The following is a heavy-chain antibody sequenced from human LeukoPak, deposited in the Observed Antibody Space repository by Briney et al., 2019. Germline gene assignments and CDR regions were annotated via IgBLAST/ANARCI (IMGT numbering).Heavy chain of an antibody. V-gene: IGHV1-18*01. CDR3: ARTYSSSWETYYYYMDV. CDR2: ISAYNGNT. D-gene: IGHD6-13*01. J-gene: IGHJ6*03. Sequence: GASVKVSCKASGYTFTSYGISWVRQAPGQGLEWMGWISAYNGNTNYAQKLQGRVTMTTDTSTSTAYMELRSLSSDHTAVYYCARTYSSSWETYYYYMDVWGKGTTVTVSS. CDR1: GYTFTSYG.